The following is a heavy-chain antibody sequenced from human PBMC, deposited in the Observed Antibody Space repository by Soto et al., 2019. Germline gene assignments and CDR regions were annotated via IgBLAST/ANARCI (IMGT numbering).Heavy chain of an antibody. D-gene: IGHD3-22*01. Sequence: PGESLKISCKGSGYRFAGYWITWVRQKPGKGLEWMGRIDPSDSQTYYSPSFRGHVTISVTKSITTVFLQWSSLRASDTALYYCARQIYDSDTGPHFQYYFDSWGQCPPVPVSS. V-gene: IGHV5-10-1*01. J-gene: IGHJ4*02. CDR2: IDPSDSQT. CDR1: GYRFAGYW. CDR3: ARQIYDSDTGPHFQYYFDS.